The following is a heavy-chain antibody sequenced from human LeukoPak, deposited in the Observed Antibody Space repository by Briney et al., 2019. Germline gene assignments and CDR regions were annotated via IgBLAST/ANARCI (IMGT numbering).Heavy chain of an antibody. CDR2: IYTSGST. Sequence: SETLSLTCTVSGGSISSGSYYWSWIRQPAGKGLEWIGRIYTSGSTNYNPSLKSRVTISVDTSKNRFSLKLSSVTAAGTAVYHCASSSLTGTTRYYFDYWGQGTLVTVSS. J-gene: IGHJ4*02. CDR1: GGSISSGSYY. D-gene: IGHD1-7*01. V-gene: IGHV4-61*02. CDR3: ASSSLTGTTRYYFDY.